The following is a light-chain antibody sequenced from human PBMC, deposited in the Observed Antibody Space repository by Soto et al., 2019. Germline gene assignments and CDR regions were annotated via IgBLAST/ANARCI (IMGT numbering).Light chain of an antibody. J-gene: IGKJ3*01. V-gene: IGKV3-20*01. CDR1: QSVASRH. CDR2: AAS. CDR3: HHYGSSPIFT. Sequence: EVVLTQSPGTLSLSAGERATLSCRASQSVASRHLAWYQQKPGQAPRLLIYAASTSAAGVPDRFSGSGSGTDFNLTICRLQPEDVGVFFCHHYGSSPIFTFGPGTTVD.